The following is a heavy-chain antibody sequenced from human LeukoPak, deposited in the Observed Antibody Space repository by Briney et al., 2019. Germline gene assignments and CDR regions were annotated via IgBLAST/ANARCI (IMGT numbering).Heavy chain of an antibody. Sequence: SETLSLTCTVSGFSISRSRYHWGWIRQPPGKGLEWIGTVSYSGSTHYNPPLESRVTISVDTSNNQFSLRLNSVTAADTAFYYCVRMPSGSPDWFDPWGQGNLVTVSS. D-gene: IGHD2-2*01. J-gene: IGHJ5*02. CDR3: VRMPSGSPDWFDP. V-gene: IGHV4-39*07. CDR2: VSYSGST. CDR1: GFSISRSRYH.